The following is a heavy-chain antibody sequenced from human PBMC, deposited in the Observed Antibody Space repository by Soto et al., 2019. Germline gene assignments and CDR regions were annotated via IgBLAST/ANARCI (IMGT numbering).Heavy chain of an antibody. CDR1: GYTFTSYV. CDR2: INAGNGNI. D-gene: IGHD1-26*01. V-gene: IGHV1-3*01. CDR3: ARDKSGSELSLDY. Sequence: ASVKVSCKASGYTFTSYVIHWVRQAPGQGLEWMGWINAGNGNIKYSQKFQGRVTFTRDTSASTIYMDLSSLKSEDTAVYYCARDKSGSELSLDYWGQGTPVTVSS. J-gene: IGHJ4*02.